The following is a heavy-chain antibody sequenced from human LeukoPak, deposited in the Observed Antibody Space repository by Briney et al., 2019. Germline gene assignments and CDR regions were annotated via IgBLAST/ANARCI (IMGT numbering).Heavy chain of an antibody. CDR1: GFTFDDYG. V-gene: IGHV3-20*04. D-gene: IGHD7-27*01. CDR2: INWNGGST. J-gene: IGHJ4*02. Sequence: GGSLRLSCAASGFTFDDYGMSWVRQAPGKGLEWVSGINWNGGSTGYADSVKGRFTISRDNAKNTLYLQMNSLRAEDTAVYYCAKDPSWGYYFDYWGQGTLVTVSS. CDR3: AKDPSWGYYFDY.